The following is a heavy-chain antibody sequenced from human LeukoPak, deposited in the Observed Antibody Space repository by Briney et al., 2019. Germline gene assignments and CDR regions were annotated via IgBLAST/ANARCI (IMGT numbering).Heavy chain of an antibody. CDR2: ISHEGGIA. CDR3: ARHFTTGSIDH. V-gene: IGHV3-30*09. CDR1: GFIFSTYD. Sequence: PGGSLRLSCAASGFIFSTYDMHWVRQAPGKGLEWVAVISHEGGIAYHADSVKGRFAISRDNSKNTLYLHMNSLRAEDTAVYYGARHFTTGSIDHWGQGSLVTVSS. J-gene: IGHJ4*02. D-gene: IGHD3-9*01.